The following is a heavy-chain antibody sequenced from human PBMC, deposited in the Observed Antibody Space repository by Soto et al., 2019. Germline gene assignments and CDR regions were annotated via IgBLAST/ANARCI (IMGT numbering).Heavy chain of an antibody. CDR3: TKEFVEGWIQLGMGYVDS. CDR1: GFTFSSYG. J-gene: IGHJ4*02. D-gene: IGHD5-18*01. Sequence: QVRLVESGGGVVQPGRSLRVSCAASGFTFSSYGMHWVRQAPGKGLEWVALISYDGTNKYYADSVKGRFTISRDNFKNTVYLQMNSLRAEDTAVYYCTKEFVEGWIQLGMGYVDSWGQGTLVTVSS. CDR2: ISYDGTNK. V-gene: IGHV3-30*18.